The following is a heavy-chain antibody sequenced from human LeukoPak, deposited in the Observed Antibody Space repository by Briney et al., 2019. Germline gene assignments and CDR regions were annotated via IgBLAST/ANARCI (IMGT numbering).Heavy chain of an antibody. V-gene: IGHV1-24*01. J-gene: IGHJ4*02. CDR2: FYPEDGET. CDR1: GYTLTELS. Sequence: ASVTVSCKVSGYTLTELSMHGVRQAPGKGREGMGGFYPEDGETIYAQKFQGRVTMNEDTSTDTAYMELSSLRSEDTAVYYCATGRGTTVVRDWGQGTLVTVSS. CDR3: ATGRGTTVVRD. D-gene: IGHD4-23*01.